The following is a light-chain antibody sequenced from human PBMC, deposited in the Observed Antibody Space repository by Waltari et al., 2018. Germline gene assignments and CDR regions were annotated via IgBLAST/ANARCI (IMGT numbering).Light chain of an antibody. V-gene: IGLV2-14*03. Sequence: QSALTQPASVSGSPGQSITISCPGTSSDVGGYNFVSWYQQHPGKAPKLMIYDVSTRPSGVSSRFSGSKSGNTASLTISGLQAEDEADYYCSSYTSSTTWVFGGGTKLTVL. CDR1: SSDVGGYNF. CDR3: SSYTSSTTWV. CDR2: DVS. J-gene: IGLJ3*02.